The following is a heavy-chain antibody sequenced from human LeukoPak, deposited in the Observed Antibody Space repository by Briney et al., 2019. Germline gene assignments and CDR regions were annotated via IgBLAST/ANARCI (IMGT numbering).Heavy chain of an antibody. CDR2: IYSGGST. CDR1: GFTVSSNY. D-gene: IGHD2-21*01. Sequence: GGFLRLSCAASGFTVSSNYMSWVRQAPGKGLEWVSVIYSGGSTYYADSVKGRFTISRDNSKNTLYLQMNSLRAEDTAVYYCARDPGLVFPPGTYYYYGMDVWGQGTTVTVSS. V-gene: IGHV3-66*01. J-gene: IGHJ6*02. CDR3: ARDPGLVFPPGTYYYYGMDV.